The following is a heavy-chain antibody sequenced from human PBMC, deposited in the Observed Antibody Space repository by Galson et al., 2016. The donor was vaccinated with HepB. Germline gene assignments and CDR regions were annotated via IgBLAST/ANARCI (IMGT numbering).Heavy chain of an antibody. CDR1: GFTFNSYA. CDR3: AKPYIVLEPAAKKHDAFDI. J-gene: IGHJ3*02. D-gene: IGHD2-2*01. V-gene: IGHV3-23*01. CDR2: ISAIGGGT. Sequence: SLRLSCAASGFTFNSYAMNWVRQAPGKGLEWVSSISAIGGGTVYADSVKGRFTISRDNSKNTLYLQMNSLRAGDTAVYYCAKPYIVLEPAAKKHDAFDIWGQGTMVTVSS.